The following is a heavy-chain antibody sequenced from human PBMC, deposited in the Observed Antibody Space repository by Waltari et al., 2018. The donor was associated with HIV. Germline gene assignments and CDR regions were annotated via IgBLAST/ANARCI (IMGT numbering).Heavy chain of an antibody. D-gene: IGHD5-12*01. CDR3: ARHPTPFTGYNSFDY. Sequence: QVQLVESGGGVVQPGRSLRLSCAASGFTFSIYGMHWVRQAPVKGRDWVAVIWFDGVNKYYADSVKGRFTISRDNSKNTLYLQMNSLRAEDTAVYYCARHPTPFTGYNSFDYWGQGTLVTVSS. CDR2: IWFDGVNK. J-gene: IGHJ4*02. V-gene: IGHV3-33*01. CDR1: GFTFSIYG.